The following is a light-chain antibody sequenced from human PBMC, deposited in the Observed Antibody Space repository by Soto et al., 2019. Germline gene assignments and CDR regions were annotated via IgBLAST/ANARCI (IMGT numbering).Light chain of an antibody. J-gene: IGKJ5*01. CDR1: QSISTK. CDR3: QQYNDWFLIS. CDR2: DTS. V-gene: IGKV3-15*01. Sequence: EIVMTQSPATLSVSPGERATLSCRASQSISTKLAWYQQKPGQAPRLLIYDTSIRATGIPARFSGSGSGTEFTLTISSLQSEDLAVYYCQQYNDWFLISFGQGTRLEIQ.